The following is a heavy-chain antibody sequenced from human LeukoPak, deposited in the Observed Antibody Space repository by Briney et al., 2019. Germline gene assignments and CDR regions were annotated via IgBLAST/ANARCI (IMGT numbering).Heavy chain of an antibody. V-gene: IGHV1-18*01. CDR1: SYTFTSYG. CDR2: ISAYNGNT. D-gene: IGHD1-26*01. CDR3: ARERPGGDAFDI. Sequence: ASVKVSCTASSYTFTSYGISWVRQAPGQGLEWMGWISAYNGNTNYAQKLQGRVTMTTDTSTSTAYMELRSLRSDDTAVYYCARERPGGDAFDIWGQGTMVTVSS. J-gene: IGHJ3*02.